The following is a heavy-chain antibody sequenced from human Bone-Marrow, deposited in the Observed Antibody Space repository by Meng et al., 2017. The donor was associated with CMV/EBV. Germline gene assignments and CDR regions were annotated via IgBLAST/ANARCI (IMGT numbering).Heavy chain of an antibody. CDR2: ISGSGGST. V-gene: IGHV3-23*01. CDR3: ARVPSTVTTGWEDY. J-gene: IGHJ4*02. Sequence: GGSLRLSCAASGFTFSSYAMSWVRQAPGKGLEWVSAISGSGGSTYYADSVKGRFTISRDNSKNTLYLQMNSLRAEDTAVYYCARVPSTVTTGWEDYWGQGTLVTVSS. D-gene: IGHD4-17*01. CDR1: GFTFSSYA.